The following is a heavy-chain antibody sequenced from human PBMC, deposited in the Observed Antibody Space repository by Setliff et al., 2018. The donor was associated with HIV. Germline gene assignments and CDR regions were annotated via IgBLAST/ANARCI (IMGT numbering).Heavy chain of an antibody. V-gene: IGHV4-39*01. J-gene: IGHJ4*02. CDR3: ASRPYSYDYSGRVFDF. CDR1: GASIRTGSYY. CDR2: IYYSWTT. D-gene: IGHD3-22*01. Sequence: SETLSLTCTVSGASIRTGSYYWGLIRQPPGKGLEWIGTIYYSWTTYYNPAVKSRVTISVDTSKNQFSLNLTSVTATDTAVYYCASRPYSYDYSGRVFDFWGQGALVTVSS.